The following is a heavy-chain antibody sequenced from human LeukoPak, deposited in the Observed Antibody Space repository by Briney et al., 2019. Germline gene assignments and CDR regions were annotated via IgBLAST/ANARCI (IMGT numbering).Heavy chain of an antibody. Sequence: PGGSLRLSCAASGFTFSSYWMSWVRQAPGKGLEWVANIKQDGSEKYYVDSVKGRFTISRDNAKNSLYLQMNSLRAEDTAVYYCARDDCSSISCYHNRFDPWGQRTLVTVSS. J-gene: IGHJ5*02. CDR1: GFTFSSYW. D-gene: IGHD2-2*01. CDR3: ARDDCSSISCYHNRFDP. CDR2: IKQDGSEK. V-gene: IGHV3-7*01.